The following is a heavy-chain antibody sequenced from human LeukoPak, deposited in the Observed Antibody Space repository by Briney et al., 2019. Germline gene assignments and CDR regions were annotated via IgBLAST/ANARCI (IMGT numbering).Heavy chain of an antibody. D-gene: IGHD5-12*01. CDR3: ARVSVGYAVFEN. Sequence: ASVKVSCKASGYTFTGYYVHWVREAPGQGLEWMGWINPKSGGTNYAQKFQGRVTMTRDTSISTAYMELSRLRSDDTAVYYCARVSVGYAVFENWGQGTLVTVSS. V-gene: IGHV1-2*02. J-gene: IGHJ4*02. CDR2: INPKSGGT. CDR1: GYTFTGYY.